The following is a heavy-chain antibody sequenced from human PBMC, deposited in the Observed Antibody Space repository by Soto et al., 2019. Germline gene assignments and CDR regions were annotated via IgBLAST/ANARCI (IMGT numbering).Heavy chain of an antibody. V-gene: IGHV3-30-3*01. J-gene: IGHJ6*02. CDR3: ARLPGPLVAVLYIYPLDGREAMSDVDV. D-gene: IGHD6-19*01. CDR1: GFTFNYYP. CDR2: VSFDGSNK. Sequence: QMQLVESGGGVVQPGGSLRLSCAASGFTFNYYPMHWVRQAPGKGLEWVAVVSFDGSNKYYADSVKGRFTISKDNSKNPLYLQMNSLRREYTAVYYCARLPGPLVAVLYIYPLDGREAMSDVDVWGQGTTVTVSS.